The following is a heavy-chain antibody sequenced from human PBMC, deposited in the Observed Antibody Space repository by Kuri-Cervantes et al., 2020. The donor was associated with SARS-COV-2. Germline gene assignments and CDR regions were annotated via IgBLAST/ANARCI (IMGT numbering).Heavy chain of an antibody. Sequence: VSVKVSCKASGYTFTGYYMHWVRQAPGQGLEWMGWINPNSGGTNYAQKFQGWVTMTRDTSISTAYMELSSLRSEDTAVYYCARESRYCSGGSCLRPLGYWGQGTLVTVSS. CDR2: INPNSGGT. CDR1: GYTFTGYY. CDR3: ARESRYCSGGSCLRPLGY. D-gene: IGHD2-15*01. V-gene: IGHV1-2*04. J-gene: IGHJ4*02.